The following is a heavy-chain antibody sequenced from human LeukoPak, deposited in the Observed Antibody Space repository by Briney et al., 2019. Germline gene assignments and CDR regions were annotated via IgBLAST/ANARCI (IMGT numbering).Heavy chain of an antibody. V-gene: IGHV4-30-2*01. CDR3: ARVVITGGIDY. D-gene: IGHD3-22*01. Sequence: PSETLSLTCTVSGGSISSGGYYWSWIRQPPGKGLEWIGYIYHSGSTYYNPSLKSRVTISVDRSKNQFSLKLSSVTAADTAVYYCARVVITGGIDYWGQGTLVTVSS. J-gene: IGHJ4*02. CDR1: GGSISSGGYY. CDR2: IYHSGST.